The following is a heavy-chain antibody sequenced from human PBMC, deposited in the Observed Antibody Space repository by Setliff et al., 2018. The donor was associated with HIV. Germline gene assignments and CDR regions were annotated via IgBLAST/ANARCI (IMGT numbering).Heavy chain of an antibody. Sequence: TLSLTCTVSGASISSGDYYWSWIRRPAGKGLEWIGRSQASGSTNYNPSLKSRLTISVDPSKNQLSLNLNSATAADTAVYYCARGRDGELFTKEGNYYYYMDVWGKGTTVTVSS. CDR3: ARGRDGELFTKEGNYYYYMDV. CDR1: GASISSGDYY. D-gene: IGHD3-10*01. CDR2: SQASGST. V-gene: IGHV4-61*02. J-gene: IGHJ6*03.